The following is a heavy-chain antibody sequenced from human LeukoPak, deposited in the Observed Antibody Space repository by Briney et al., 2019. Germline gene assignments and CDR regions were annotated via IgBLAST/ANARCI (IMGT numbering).Heavy chain of an antibody. Sequence: AASVKVSCKVSGYTLTELSMHWVRQAPGKGLEWMGGFDPEDGETIYAQKFRGRVTMTEDTSTDTAYMELSSLRSEDTAVYYCATTAAAAARFDYWGQGTLVTVSS. CDR1: GYTLTELS. V-gene: IGHV1-24*01. D-gene: IGHD6-13*01. CDR2: FDPEDGET. J-gene: IGHJ4*02. CDR3: ATTAAAAARFDY.